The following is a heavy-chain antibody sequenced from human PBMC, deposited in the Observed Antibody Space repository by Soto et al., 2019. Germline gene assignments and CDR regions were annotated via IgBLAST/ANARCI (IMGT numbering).Heavy chain of an antibody. CDR1: GYTITGYY. J-gene: IGHJ4*02. Sequence: GASVKLTCKASGYTITGYYMHWARQATEQGLEWMGWINPNSGGTNYAQKFQGWVTMTRDTSISTAYMELSRLRSDDTAVYYCARALNFWSGYPVAYWGQGTLVTVSS. V-gene: IGHV1-2*04. CDR2: INPNSGGT. CDR3: ARALNFWSGYPVAY. D-gene: IGHD3-3*01.